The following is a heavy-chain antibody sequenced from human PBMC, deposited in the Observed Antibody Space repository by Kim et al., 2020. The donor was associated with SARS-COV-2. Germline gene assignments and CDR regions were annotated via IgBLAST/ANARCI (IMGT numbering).Heavy chain of an antibody. J-gene: IGHJ4*02. CDR3: ARIKGGWVLY. Sequence: SETLSLTCAVYGGSFSGYYWSWIRQPPGKGLEWIGEINHSGSTNYNPSLKSRVTISVDTSKNQFSLKLSSVTAADTAGYYCARIKGGWVLYWGQGTLVTVSS. CDR1: GGSFSGYY. CDR2: INHSGST. D-gene: IGHD2-15*01. V-gene: IGHV4-34*01.